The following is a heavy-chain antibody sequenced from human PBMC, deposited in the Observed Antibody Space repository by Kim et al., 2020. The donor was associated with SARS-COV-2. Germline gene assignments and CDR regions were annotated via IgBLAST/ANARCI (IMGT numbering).Heavy chain of an antibody. CDR3: ARVGRVWFGEVYFDY. V-gene: IGHV3-11*04. D-gene: IGHD3-10*01. J-gene: IGHJ4*02. Sequence: ADSVECRFTITRDSTKTSLYLQMNSRRAEDTAVYYCARVGRVWFGEVYFDYWGQGTLVTVSS.